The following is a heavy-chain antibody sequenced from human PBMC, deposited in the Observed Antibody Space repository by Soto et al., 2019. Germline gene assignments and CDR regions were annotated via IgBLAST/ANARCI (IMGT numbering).Heavy chain of an antibody. Sequence: ATMSPSCSISEVRSIGRYYDCPWFRQHSGKGLAWIGSIDYNGVTYSNPSLKGRVTISKDTSKNKFSLQVTYVTAADTAFYYCGRVLVVATRHTCPDALGKGTQAAVS. CDR1: EVRSIGRYYD. V-gene: IGHV4-39*02. J-gene: IGHJ5*02. CDR3: GRVLVVATRHTCPDA. CDR2: IDYNGVT. D-gene: IGHD2-15*01.